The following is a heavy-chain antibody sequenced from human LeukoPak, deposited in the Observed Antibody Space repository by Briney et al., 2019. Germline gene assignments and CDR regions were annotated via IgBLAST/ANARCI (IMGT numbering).Heavy chain of an antibody. CDR2: IFYSGTT. V-gene: IGHV4-39*01. D-gene: IGHD3-3*01. Sequence: PSETLSPTCTVSGGSISSSGYYWGWIRQPPGKGLEWIGSIFYSGTTYYNPSLKSRVTISVDTSNNQFSLKLSSVTAADTAVYYCARLRIDLEWVFMDVWGKGTTVTVSS. J-gene: IGHJ6*03. CDR1: GGSISSSGYY. CDR3: ARLRIDLEWVFMDV.